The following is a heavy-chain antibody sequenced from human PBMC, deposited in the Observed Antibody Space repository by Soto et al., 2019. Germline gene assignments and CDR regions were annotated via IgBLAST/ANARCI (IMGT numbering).Heavy chain of an antibody. J-gene: IGHJ6*02. CDR3: ARGPLSVVVVAARVYYYGMDV. D-gene: IGHD2-15*01. CDR2: INHSGST. Sequence: QVQLQQWGAGLLKPSETLSLTCAVYGGSFSGYYWSWIRQPPGKGLEWIGEINHSGSTNYNPSLKSRVTISVDTSKNQFSLKLSSVTAADTAVYYCARGPLSVVVVAARVYYYGMDVWGQGTTVTVSS. CDR1: GGSFSGYY. V-gene: IGHV4-34*01.